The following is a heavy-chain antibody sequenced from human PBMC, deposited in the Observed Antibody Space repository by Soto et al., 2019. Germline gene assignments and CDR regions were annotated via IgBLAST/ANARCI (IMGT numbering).Heavy chain of an antibody. J-gene: IGHJ4*02. CDR1: GYTFTSYG. D-gene: IGHD2-8*01. CDR2: ISAYNGNT. CDR3: ARWGCTNGVCYPTATFDY. Sequence: ASVKVSCKASGYTFTSYGISWVRQAPGQGLEWMGWISAYNGNTNYARKLQGRVTMTTDTSTSTAYMELRSLRSDDTAVYYCARWGCTNGVCYPTATFDYWGQGTLVTVSS. V-gene: IGHV1-18*01.